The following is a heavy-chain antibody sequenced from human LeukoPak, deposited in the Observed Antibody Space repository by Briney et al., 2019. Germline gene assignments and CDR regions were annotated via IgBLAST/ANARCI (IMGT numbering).Heavy chain of an antibody. V-gene: IGHV1-46*01. D-gene: IGHD5-18*01. CDR1: GYTFTGYY. Sequence: VSVKVSCKASGYTFTGYYMHWVRQAPGQGLEWMGIINPSGGSTSYAQKFQGRVTMTRDTSTSTVYMELSSLRSEDTAVYYCARDGYSYGIDYWGQGTLVTVSS. J-gene: IGHJ4*02. CDR3: ARDGYSYGIDY. CDR2: INPSGGST.